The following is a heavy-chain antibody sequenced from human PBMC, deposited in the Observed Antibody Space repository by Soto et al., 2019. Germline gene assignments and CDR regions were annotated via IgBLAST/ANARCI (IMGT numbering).Heavy chain of an antibody. J-gene: IGHJ4*02. Sequence: SETLSLTCTVSGGSISSYYWSWIRQPPGKGLEWIGYIYYSGSTNYNPSLKSRVTISVDTSKNQFSLKLSSVTAADTAVYYCARAGSSWYYFDYLGQGTLVTVSS. CDR2: IYYSGST. V-gene: IGHV4-59*01. CDR3: ARAGSSWYYFDY. CDR1: GGSISSYY. D-gene: IGHD6-13*01.